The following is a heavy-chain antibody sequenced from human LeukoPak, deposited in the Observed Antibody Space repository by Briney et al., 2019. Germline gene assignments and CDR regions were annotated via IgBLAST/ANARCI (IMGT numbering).Heavy chain of an antibody. V-gene: IGHV1-2*02. J-gene: IGHJ4*02. CDR3: VRDRSELPFDS. CDR2: IFPNSGGT. CDR1: GYTFTGYF. D-gene: IGHD3-3*01. Sequence: ASVKVSCKASGYTFTGYFIHWVRQAPGQGLEWMGWIFPNSGGTNYAQNFQGRVTMTRDTSISTAYMELSRLRSDDTALYYCVRDRSELPFDSWGQGTLVTVSS.